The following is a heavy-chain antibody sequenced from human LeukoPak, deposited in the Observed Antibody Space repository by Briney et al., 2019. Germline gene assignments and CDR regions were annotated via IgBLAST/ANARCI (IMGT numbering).Heavy chain of an antibody. CDR1: GFTFRSYW. CDR2: INTDGSST. CDR3: ARDRDSSGWSGGFDY. V-gene: IGHV3-74*01. Sequence: GGSLRLSCAASGFTFRSYWMHWVRQAPGKGLVWVSRINTDGSSTSYADSVKGRFTISRDNAKTTLYLQMNSLRAEDTAVYYCARDRDSSGWSGGFDYWGQGTLVTVSS. J-gene: IGHJ4*02. D-gene: IGHD6-19*01.